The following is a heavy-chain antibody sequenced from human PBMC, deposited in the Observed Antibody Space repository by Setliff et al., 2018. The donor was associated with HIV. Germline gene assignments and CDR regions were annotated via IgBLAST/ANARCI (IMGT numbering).Heavy chain of an antibody. CDR2: INWNGGST. Sequence: SLRLSCAASGFTFDDYGMSWVRQAPGKGLEWVSGINWNGGSTGYADSVKGRFTISRDNAKNSLYLQMNSLRAEDTALYYCARVLGGYYGDYVSGAFDIWGQGTMVTVSS. V-gene: IGHV3-20*04. J-gene: IGHJ3*02. CDR3: ARVLGGYYGDYVSGAFDI. D-gene: IGHD4-17*01. CDR1: GFTFDDYG.